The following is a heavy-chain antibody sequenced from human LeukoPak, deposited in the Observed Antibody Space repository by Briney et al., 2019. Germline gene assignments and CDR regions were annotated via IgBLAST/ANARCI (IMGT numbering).Heavy chain of an antibody. D-gene: IGHD6-19*01. CDR1: GYTFTSYG. V-gene: IGHV1-18*01. CDR3: ARALAVAGTTEYFQH. CDR2: ISAYNGNT. Sequence: ASVKVSCKASGYTFTSYGISWVRQAPGQGLEWMGWISAYNGNTNYAQKLQGRVTMTTDTSTSTAYMELRSLRSDDTAVYYCARALAVAGTTEYFQHWGQGTLVTVSS. J-gene: IGHJ1*01.